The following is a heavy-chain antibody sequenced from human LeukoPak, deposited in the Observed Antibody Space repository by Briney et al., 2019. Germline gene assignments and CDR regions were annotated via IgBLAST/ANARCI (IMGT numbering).Heavy chain of an antibody. D-gene: IGHD2-21*02. CDR2: ISRSGGGT. Sequence: GGSLRLSCLASGFTFSNFAMHWVRQAPGTGLEYVSGISRSGGGTYYADSVQGRFTISRDNAKNALYLQMNSLRVEDTAVYYCARDGRCGGDCYASWGQGTLVTVSS. J-gene: IGHJ4*02. CDR1: GFTFSNFA. CDR3: ARDGRCGGDCYAS. V-gene: IGHV3-64*04.